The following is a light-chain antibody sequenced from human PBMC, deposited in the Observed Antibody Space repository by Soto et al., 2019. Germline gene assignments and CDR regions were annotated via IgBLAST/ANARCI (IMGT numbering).Light chain of an antibody. V-gene: IGKV3-20*01. Sequence: ETVLTQSPGTLSLSPGERATLSCRASQTIRSNYLAWYRQTPGQAPRLLSYGASNRATGIADRFSGSGSGTDFTLIISILEPEDFELYYCQQYGSSPWTFGQGTKVEIK. CDR1: QTIRSNY. CDR3: QQYGSSPWT. CDR2: GAS. J-gene: IGKJ1*01.